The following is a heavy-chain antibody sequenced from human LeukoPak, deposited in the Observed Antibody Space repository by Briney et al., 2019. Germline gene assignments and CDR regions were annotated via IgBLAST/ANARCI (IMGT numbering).Heavy chain of an antibody. J-gene: IGHJ4*02. CDR1: GFTFSSYS. CDR2: ISSSSSYI. CDR3: ARDGLLLAFDY. Sequence: GGSLRLSCAPSGFTFSSYSMNWVRQAPGKGLEWVSSISSSSSYIYYADSVKGRFTISRDNAKNSLYLQMNSLRAEDTAVYYCARDGLLLAFDYWGQGTLVTVSS. V-gene: IGHV3-21*01. D-gene: IGHD3-10*01.